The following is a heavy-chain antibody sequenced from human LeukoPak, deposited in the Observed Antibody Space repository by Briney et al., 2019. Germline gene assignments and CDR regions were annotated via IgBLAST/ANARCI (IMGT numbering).Heavy chain of an antibody. CDR3: ARGYSSSWEYY. CDR1: GFTFSSYA. Sequence: PGGSLRLSCAASGFTFSSYAMHWVRQAPGKGLEWVAVISYDGSNKYYADSVKGRFTISRDNSKNTLYLQMNSLRAEDTAVYYCARGYSSSWEYYWGQGTLVTVSS. CDR2: ISYDGSNK. D-gene: IGHD6-13*01. J-gene: IGHJ4*02. V-gene: IGHV3-30*04.